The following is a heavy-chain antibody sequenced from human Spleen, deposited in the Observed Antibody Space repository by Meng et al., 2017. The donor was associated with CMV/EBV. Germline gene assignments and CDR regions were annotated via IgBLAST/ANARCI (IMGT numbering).Heavy chain of an antibody. CDR2: INPNSGGT. D-gene: IGHD7-27*01. V-gene: IGHV1-2*02. CDR1: GYTFAGYY. J-gene: IGHJ4*02. Sequence: ASVKVSCKASGYTFAGYYMHWVRQAPGQGLEWMGWINPNSGGTNYAQKFQARVTMTRDTSISTAYMELSRLRSDDTAVYYCARGALWGRYYFDYWGQGTLVTVSS. CDR3: ARGALWGRYYFDY.